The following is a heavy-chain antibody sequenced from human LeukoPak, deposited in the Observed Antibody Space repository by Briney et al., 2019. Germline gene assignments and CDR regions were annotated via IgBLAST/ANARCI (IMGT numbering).Heavy chain of an antibody. CDR3: ARDGSSGIYYYYYYMDV. J-gene: IGHJ6*03. CDR2: ISDSGNT. CDR1: GFTLSSYA. Sequence: PGGSLRLSCAASGFTLSSYAMSWVRQAPGKGLEWVSAISDSGNTYHADSVKGRFTISRDSSKNTLFLQMNRLRPEDTAVYYCARDGSSGIYYYYYYMDVWGKGTTVTISS. V-gene: IGHV3-23*01.